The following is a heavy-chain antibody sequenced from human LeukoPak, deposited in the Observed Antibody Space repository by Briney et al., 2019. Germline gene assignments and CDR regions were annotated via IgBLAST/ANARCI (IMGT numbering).Heavy chain of an antibody. J-gene: IGHJ4*02. D-gene: IGHD2-15*01. Sequence: GGSLRLSCTVSGFTVSSNSMSWVRQAPGKGLEWVSFIYSGGNTHYSDSVKGRFTISRDNSKNTLYLQMNSLRADDTAVYYCAEAPVTTCSGACCYPFDYWGQGTLVTVSS. CDR3: AEAPVTTCSGACCYPFDY. V-gene: IGHV3-53*01. CDR2: IYSGGNT. CDR1: GFTVSSNS.